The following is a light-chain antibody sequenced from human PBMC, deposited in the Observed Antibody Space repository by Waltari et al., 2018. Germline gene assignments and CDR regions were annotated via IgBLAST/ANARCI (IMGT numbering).Light chain of an antibody. V-gene: IGLV2-23*01. Sequence: QSALTQPASVSGSPGQSITISCTGTSSDVGTYNLVSWFQQHPGKAPKLIIYEGFKRPSVVSKRFSGSKSGNTASLTISGLQAEDEADYHCCSYTSRSTYVFGTGTKVTVL. CDR3: CSYTSRSTYV. CDR2: EGF. CDR1: SSDVGTYNL. J-gene: IGLJ1*01.